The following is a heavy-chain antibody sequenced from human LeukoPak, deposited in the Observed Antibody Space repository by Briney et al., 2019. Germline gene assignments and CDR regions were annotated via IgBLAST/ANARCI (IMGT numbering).Heavy chain of an antibody. J-gene: IGHJ4*02. CDR3: AKVSPGAGYSSGWYDKYYFDY. Sequence: HPGGSLRLSCAASGFTFSSYAMSWVRQAPGKGLEWVSAISGSGGSTYYADSVKGRFTISRDNSKNTLYLQMNSLRAEDTAVYYCAKVSPGAGYSSGWYDKYYFDYWGQGTLVTVSS. V-gene: IGHV3-23*01. D-gene: IGHD6-19*01. CDR1: GFTFSSYA. CDR2: ISGSGGST.